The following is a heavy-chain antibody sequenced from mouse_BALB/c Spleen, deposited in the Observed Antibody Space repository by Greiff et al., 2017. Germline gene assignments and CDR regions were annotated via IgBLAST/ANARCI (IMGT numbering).Heavy chain of an antibody. V-gene: IGHV1S137*01. J-gene: IGHJ4*01. CDR2: ISTYYGDA. Sequence: QVQLQQSGAELVRPGVSVKISCKGSGYTFTDYAMHWVKQSHAKSLEWIGVISTYYGDASYNQKFKGKATMTVDKSSSTAYMELARLTSEDSAIYYCARSRGSSFYAMDYWGQGTSVTVSS. CDR1: GYTFTDYA. CDR3: ARSRGSSFYAMDY. D-gene: IGHD1-1*01.